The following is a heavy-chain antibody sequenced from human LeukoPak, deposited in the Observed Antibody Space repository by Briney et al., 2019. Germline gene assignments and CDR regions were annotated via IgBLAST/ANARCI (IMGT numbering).Heavy chain of an antibody. D-gene: IGHD2-15*01. J-gene: IGHJ4*02. CDR2: IKTQNGVT. Sequence: PSVRLSFTASGYTFFGEYLYWVGRAPGHGLGWRGWIKTQNGVTKYAQKCQGRVTMTRDTSITTAYMELRRLKSDDTAVYYCATVRDIVVGGGPYYFDYWGQGTLVTVSS. V-gene: IGHV1-2*02. CDR3: ATVRDIVVGGGPYYFDY. CDR1: GYTFFGEY.